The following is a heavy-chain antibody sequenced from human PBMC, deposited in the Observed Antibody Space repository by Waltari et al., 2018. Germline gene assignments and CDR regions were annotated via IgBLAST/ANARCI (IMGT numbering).Heavy chain of an antibody. D-gene: IGHD3-10*01. CDR1: GGSLISYY. CDR3: ARIYGSGTFIYMDV. V-gene: IGHV4-4*07. J-gene: IGHJ6*03. Sequence: QVQLQESGPGLVTPSETLSLTCTVSGGSLISYYWSWIRQPAGKGLEWIGRIYPGATPYYNPSLQTRIMMSVDTSQNQFSLKLSSVTAADTAVYYCARIYGSGTFIYMDVWGKGTTVTVSS. CDR2: IYPGATP.